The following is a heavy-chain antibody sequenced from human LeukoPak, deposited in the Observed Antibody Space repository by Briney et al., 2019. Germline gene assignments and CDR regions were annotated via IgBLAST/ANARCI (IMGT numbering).Heavy chain of an antibody. Sequence: PSGTLSLTCAVSGGSISNTNWGSWVRQPPGKGLEWIGEISHSGNTNYNPSLKSRVTISVDNSKNQFSLKMTSVTAADTAVYYCAREGTSGTHLNWFDPWGQGTLVTVSS. D-gene: IGHD1-1*01. CDR1: GGSISNTNW. CDR2: ISHSGNT. V-gene: IGHV4-4*02. CDR3: AREGTSGTHLNWFDP. J-gene: IGHJ5*02.